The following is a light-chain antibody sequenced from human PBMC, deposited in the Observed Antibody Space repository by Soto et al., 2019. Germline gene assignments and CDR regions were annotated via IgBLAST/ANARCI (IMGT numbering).Light chain of an antibody. J-gene: IGKJ5*01. Sequence: EIVLTHSPGILSLSPGERATLSFSSSQSVSSNYLAWYQQKPGQAPRLLIYGASRRATGIPDRFSGSASGTDFTLTISRLEPEDFAVYFCQQYSDLPMTFGQGTRLEIK. V-gene: IGKV3-20*01. CDR2: GAS. CDR1: QSVSSNY. CDR3: QQYSDLPMT.